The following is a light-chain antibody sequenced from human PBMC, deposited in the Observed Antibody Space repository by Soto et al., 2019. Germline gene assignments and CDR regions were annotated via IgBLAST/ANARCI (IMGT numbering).Light chain of an antibody. Sequence: VIWMTQSPSLLSASTGDRVTISCRISQGISSYLAWYQQKPGKAPELLIYAASTLQSGVPSRLSGSGSGTDFTLTISSLQPEDFATYYCQQTYTTPEITFGQGTRLEIK. V-gene: IGKV1D-8*03. CDR1: QGISSY. CDR3: QQTYTTPEIT. J-gene: IGKJ5*01. CDR2: AAS.